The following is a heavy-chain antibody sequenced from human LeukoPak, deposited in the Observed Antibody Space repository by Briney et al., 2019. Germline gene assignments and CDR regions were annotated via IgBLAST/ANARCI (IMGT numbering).Heavy chain of an antibody. Sequence: GGSLRLSCAASGFTFSSYAMHWVRQAPGKGLEWGAVISYDGSNKYYADSVKGRFTISRDNSKNTLYLQMNSLRAEDTAVYYCAREWNGSSSDWVQGTLVTVSS. J-gene: IGHJ4*02. V-gene: IGHV3-30*04. CDR2: ISYDGSNK. CDR3: AREWNGSSSD. D-gene: IGHD2-15*01. CDR1: GFTFSSYA.